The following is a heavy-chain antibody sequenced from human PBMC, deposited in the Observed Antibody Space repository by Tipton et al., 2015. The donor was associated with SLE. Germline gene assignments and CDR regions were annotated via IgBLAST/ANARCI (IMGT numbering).Heavy chain of an antibody. CDR2: IHSSGST. CDR3: ANDYGGSRGYDNCFDP. Sequence: TLPLTCTVSGGSISRNYWSWIRQPPGKGLEWIAYIHSSGSTNYNPSLKSRVTISADMSKNQFSLKVSSVTAADSAVYYCANDYGGSRGYDNCFDPWGQGILVTVSS. CDR1: GGSISRNY. D-gene: IGHD5-12*01. J-gene: IGHJ5*02. V-gene: IGHV4-59*01.